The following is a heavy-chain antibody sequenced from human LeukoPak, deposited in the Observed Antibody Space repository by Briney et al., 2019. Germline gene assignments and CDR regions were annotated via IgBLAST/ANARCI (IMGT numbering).Heavy chain of an antibody. CDR3: ARDHQLQNGNWFDP. V-gene: IGHV3-30*03. CDR1: GFTFSSYG. CDR2: ISYDGSSK. D-gene: IGHD2-2*01. J-gene: IGHJ5*02. Sequence: PGRSLRLSCADSGFTFSSYGMHWVRQAPGKGLEWVAAISYDGSSKYYADSVKGRFSVSRDNSKNTLYLQMSSLRPEDTAVYYCARDHQLQNGNWFDPWGQGTLVTVSS.